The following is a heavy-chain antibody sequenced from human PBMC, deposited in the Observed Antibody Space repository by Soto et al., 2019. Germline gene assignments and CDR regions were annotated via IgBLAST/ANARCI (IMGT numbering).Heavy chain of an antibody. Sequence: QVHLVQSGAEVRRPGASVRVSCQASGYTSPIYDIEWVRQATGQRLEWMGWMNPKKGNSHPAPKFQGSITMTGNTATTTAYMELTTLRSEDTAVYYCANYRTISPEGFDIWGQGTLVTVS. J-gene: IGHJ3*02. CDR1: GYTSPIYD. CDR2: MNPKKGNS. D-gene: IGHD3-10*01. V-gene: IGHV1-8*01. CDR3: ANYRTISPEGFDI.